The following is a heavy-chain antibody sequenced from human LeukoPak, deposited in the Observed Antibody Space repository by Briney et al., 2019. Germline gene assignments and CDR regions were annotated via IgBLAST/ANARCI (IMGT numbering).Heavy chain of an antibody. D-gene: IGHD3-22*01. CDR3: ARGKRGKGLKTYYYDSSGYWPIDY. CDR2: INHSGST. CDR1: GGSFSGYY. J-gene: IGHJ4*02. V-gene: IGHV4-34*01. Sequence: AETLSLTCAVYGGSFSGYYWSWIRQPPGKGLEWIGEINHSGSTNYNPSLKSRVTISVDTSKNQFSLKLSSVTAADTAVYYCARGKRGKGLKTYYYDSSGYWPIDYWGQGTLVTVSS.